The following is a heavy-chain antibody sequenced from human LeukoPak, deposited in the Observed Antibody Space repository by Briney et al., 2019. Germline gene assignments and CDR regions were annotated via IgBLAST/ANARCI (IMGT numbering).Heavy chain of an antibody. D-gene: IGHD6-19*01. Sequence: PGGSLRLSCATTGFIFNNFVMHWVRQAPGKGLEWVSVIYSGGPTYYADSVKGRFTISRDNSKNTLYLQMNNLRAEDTAVYYCARGHSSGWYYFDYWGQGTLVTVSS. CDR3: ARGHSSGWYYFDY. J-gene: IGHJ4*02. CDR2: IYSGGPT. CDR1: GFIFNNFV. V-gene: IGHV3-53*01.